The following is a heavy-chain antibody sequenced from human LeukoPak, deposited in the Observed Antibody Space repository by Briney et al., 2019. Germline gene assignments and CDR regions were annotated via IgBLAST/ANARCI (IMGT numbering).Heavy chain of an antibody. CDR2: IYYSGTT. CDR1: SGSISSYY. CDR3: ARGAAFDI. J-gene: IGHJ3*02. V-gene: IGHV4-59*01. Sequence: SETLSLTCIVSSGSISSYYWSWIRQPPGKGLEWIGYIYYSGTTNYNPSLKSRVTISVDTSKNQFSLRLSSVTAADTAVYYCARGAAFDIWGQGTMVTVSS.